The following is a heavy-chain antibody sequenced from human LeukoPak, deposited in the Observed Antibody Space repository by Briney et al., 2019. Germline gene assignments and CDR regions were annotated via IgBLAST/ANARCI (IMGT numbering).Heavy chain of an antibody. Sequence: GGSLRLSCAASGFTFSSYWMHWVRQAPGKGLVWVSRINSDGSSTSYADSVKGRFTISRDNAKNTLYLQMNSLRAEDTAVYYYARSLDYGDYVERDDAFDIWGQGTMVTVSS. J-gene: IGHJ3*02. CDR2: INSDGSST. V-gene: IGHV3-74*01. CDR1: GFTFSSYW. D-gene: IGHD4-17*01. CDR3: ARSLDYGDYVERDDAFDI.